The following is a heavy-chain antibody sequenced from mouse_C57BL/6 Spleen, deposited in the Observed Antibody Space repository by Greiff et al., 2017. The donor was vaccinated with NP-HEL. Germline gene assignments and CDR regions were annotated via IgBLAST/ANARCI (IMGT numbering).Heavy chain of an antibody. CDR3: TRWKDPSY. CDR2: IHPNSGST. J-gene: IGHJ2*01. V-gene: IGHV1-64*01. CDR1: GYTFTSYW. Sequence: VQLQQPGAELVKPGASVKLSCKASGYTFTSYWMHWVKQRPGQGLEWIGMIHPNSGSTNYNQKFKGKAILTADKSSSTAYMELRSLTSEGSAVYYCTRWKDPSYWGQGTTLTVSS.